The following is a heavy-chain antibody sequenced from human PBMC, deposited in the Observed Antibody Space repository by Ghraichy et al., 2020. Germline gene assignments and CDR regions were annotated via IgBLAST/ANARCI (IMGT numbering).Heavy chain of an antibody. CDR1: GFTFSNYA. D-gene: IGHD4-17*01. Sequence: GGSLRLSCSASGFTFSNYAMHWARQAPGKGLEYVSSIRDNGASTYYADSVKGRFTISRDNSKKTLHLQMSSVRAEDTAVYYCVKDREGTTTVTRFDYWGQGTLVTVSS. V-gene: IGHV3-64D*06. J-gene: IGHJ4*02. CDR2: IRDNGAST. CDR3: VKDREGTTTVTRFDY.